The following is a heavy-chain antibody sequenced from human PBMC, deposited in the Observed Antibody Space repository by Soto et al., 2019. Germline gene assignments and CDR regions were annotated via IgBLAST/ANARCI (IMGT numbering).Heavy chain of an antibody. CDR2: IYYSGST. CDR1: GGSISSGGYF. J-gene: IGHJ6*02. V-gene: IGHV4-31*03. Sequence: QVQLQESGPGLVKPSQTLSLTCTVSGGSISSGGYFWSWIRQHPGKGLEWIGFIYYSGSTYYNPSLKSRVTISVDTSKNQFSLKLSSVTAADTAVYYCAREAAAPYYYYAMDVWGQGPKVTVSS. CDR3: AREAAAPYYYYAMDV. D-gene: IGHD6-13*01.